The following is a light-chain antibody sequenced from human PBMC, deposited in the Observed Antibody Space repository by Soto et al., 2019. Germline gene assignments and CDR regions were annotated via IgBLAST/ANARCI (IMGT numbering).Light chain of an antibody. J-gene: IGLJ2*01. CDR3: QSYDSSLSVV. Sequence: QSVLTQPPSVSGAPGQRVTISCTGSSSNIGAGYDVHWYQQLPGTAPKLLIYGNSTRPSGVPDRFSGSKSGTSASLAITGLQAEDEAVYYCQSYDSSLSVVFGGGTKLTVL. CDR2: GNS. CDR1: SSNIGAGYD. V-gene: IGLV1-40*01.